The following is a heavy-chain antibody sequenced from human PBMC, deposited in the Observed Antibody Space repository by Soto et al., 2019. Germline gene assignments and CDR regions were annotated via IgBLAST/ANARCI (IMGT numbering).Heavy chain of an antibody. CDR1: GFTFSDYY. Sequence: LRLSCAASGFTFSDYYMSWIRQAPGKGLEWVSYISSSSSYTNYADSVKGRFTISRDNAKNSLYLQMNSLRAEDTAVYYCARDFGRAGPYYGMDVWGQGTTVTVYS. D-gene: IGHD6-19*01. CDR2: ISSSSSYT. V-gene: IGHV3-11*06. CDR3: ARDFGRAGPYYGMDV. J-gene: IGHJ6*02.